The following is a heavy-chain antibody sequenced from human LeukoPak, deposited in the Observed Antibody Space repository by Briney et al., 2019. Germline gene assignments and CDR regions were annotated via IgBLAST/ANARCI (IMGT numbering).Heavy chain of an antibody. J-gene: IGHJ5*02. D-gene: IGHD6-6*01. Sequence: SETLSLTCTVSGGSISSYYWSWIRQPPGKGLEWIGYIYYSGSTNYNPSLKSRVTISVDTSKNQFSLKLSSVTAADTAVYYCARWYSSSLFDPWGQGTLVTVSS. V-gene: IGHV4-59*01. CDR1: GGSISSYY. CDR3: ARWYSSSLFDP. CDR2: IYYSGST.